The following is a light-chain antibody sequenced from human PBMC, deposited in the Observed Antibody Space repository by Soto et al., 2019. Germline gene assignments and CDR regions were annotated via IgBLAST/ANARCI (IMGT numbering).Light chain of an antibody. CDR1: QSVRSSY. CDR2: GAS. J-gene: IGKJ2*01. CDR3: QHYGSAPHT. Sequence: EIVLTHSPGTLSLSPGERATLSCRASQSVRSSYLSWYQHKPGQAPRLLIYGASSRATGIPDRFSGSGSGTHVTLTISRLEPEEFSVYYCQHYGSAPHTFGQGTKLEIK. V-gene: IGKV3-20*01.